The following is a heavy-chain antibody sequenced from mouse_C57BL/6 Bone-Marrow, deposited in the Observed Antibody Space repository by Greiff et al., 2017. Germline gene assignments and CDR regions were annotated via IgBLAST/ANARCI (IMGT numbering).Heavy chain of an antibody. D-gene: IGHD1-1*01. CDR1: GYAFSSSW. J-gene: IGHJ1*03. V-gene: IGHV1-82*01. Sequence: QVQLQQSGPELVKPGASVKISCKASGYAFSSSWMNWVKQRPGKGLEWIGRIYPGDGDTNYNGKFKGKATLTADKSSSTAYMQLSSLTSEDSAVYFCARSVYYGRSYGYFDVWGTGTTVTVSS. CDR2: IYPGDGDT. CDR3: ARSVYYGRSYGYFDV.